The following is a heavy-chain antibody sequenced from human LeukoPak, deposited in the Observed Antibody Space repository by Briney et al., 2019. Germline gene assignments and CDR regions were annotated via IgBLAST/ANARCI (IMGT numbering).Heavy chain of an antibody. D-gene: IGHD3-10*01. CDR2: ISYDGNNK. CDR3: AKDMYYRVSGSYFNVDY. CDR1: GFTFSNSA. J-gene: IGHJ4*02. Sequence: PGGSLRLSCAASGFTFSNSAMNWVRQAPGKGLEWVAVISYDGNNKYYSDSVKGRFTISRDNSKNTLYLQMNSLRAEDTAVYYCAKDMYYRVSGSYFNVDYWGQGTLVTVSS. V-gene: IGHV3-30*18.